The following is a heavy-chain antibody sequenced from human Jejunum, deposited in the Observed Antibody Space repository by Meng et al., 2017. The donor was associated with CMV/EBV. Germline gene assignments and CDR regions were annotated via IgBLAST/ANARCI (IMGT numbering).Heavy chain of an antibody. CDR3: GRNRVDY. J-gene: IGHJ4*02. Sequence: LRLSCAASGFTFSTYWMSWVRQAPGTGLEWVAHIKQDGSEKFYVDSVKGRFTISRDNAKSSLYLQMNSLRAEDTAVYYCGRNRVDYWGQGTLVTVSS. CDR2: IKQDGSEK. CDR1: GFTFSTYW. V-gene: IGHV3-7*01. D-gene: IGHD1-14*01.